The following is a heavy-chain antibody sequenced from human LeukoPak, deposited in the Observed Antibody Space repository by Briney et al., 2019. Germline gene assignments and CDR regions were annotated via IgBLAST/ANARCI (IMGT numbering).Heavy chain of an antibody. CDR2: ISGSGGST. J-gene: IGHJ4*02. Sequence: GGSLRLSCAASGFTFSSYAMSWVRQAPGKGLEWVSAISGSGGSTYYADSVKGRFTISRDNSKNTLYLQMNSLRAEDTAVYYCAKGDIAGAGRGNYFDYWGQGPLVTVSS. CDR1: GFTFSSYA. D-gene: IGHD6-19*01. CDR3: AKGDIAGAGRGNYFDY. V-gene: IGHV3-23*01.